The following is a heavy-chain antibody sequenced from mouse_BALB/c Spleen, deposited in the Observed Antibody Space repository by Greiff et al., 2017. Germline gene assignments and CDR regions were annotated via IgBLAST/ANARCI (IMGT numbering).Heavy chain of an antibody. V-gene: IGHV5-12-1*01. J-gene: IGHJ2*01. CDR3: ARHDNWDYFDY. CDR2: ISSGGGST. Sequence: EVKLVESGGGLVKPGGSLKLSCAASGFAFSSYDMSWVRQTPEKRLEWVAYISSGGGSTYYPDTVKGRFTISRDNAKNTLYLQMSSLKSEDTAMYYCARHDNWDYFDYWGQGTTLTVSA. D-gene: IGHD4-1*01. CDR1: GFAFSSYD.